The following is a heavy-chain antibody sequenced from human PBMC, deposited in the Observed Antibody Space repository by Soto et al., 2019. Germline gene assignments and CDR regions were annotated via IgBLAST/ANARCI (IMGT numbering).Heavy chain of an antibody. D-gene: IGHD1-26*01. V-gene: IGHV3-11*06. CDR2: ISSNSNYT. CDR3: ARDVPRVGATAY. CDR1: GFTFRDYY. Sequence: QVQLVESGGGLVKPGGSLRLSCAASGFTFRDYYMSWIRQAPGKGLEWVSYISSNSNYTDYADSVKGRFTISRDNAKNSLYLQMNTLRGEDTAVYFCARDVPRVGATAYWGQGALVTVSS. J-gene: IGHJ4*02.